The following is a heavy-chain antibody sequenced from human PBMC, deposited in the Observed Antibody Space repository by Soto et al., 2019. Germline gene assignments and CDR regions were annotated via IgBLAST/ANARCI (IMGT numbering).Heavy chain of an antibody. J-gene: IGHJ4*02. CDR2: IYYSGST. D-gene: IGHD3-22*01. Sequence: KTSETLSLTCTVSGGSISSYYWSWIRQPPGKGLEWIGYIYYSGSTNYNPSLKSRVTISVDTSKNQFSLKLSSVTAADTAVYYCARRDVDYYDSSGYFHYWGQGTLVTVSS. CDR1: GGSISSYY. V-gene: IGHV4-59*01. CDR3: ARRDVDYYDSSGYFHY.